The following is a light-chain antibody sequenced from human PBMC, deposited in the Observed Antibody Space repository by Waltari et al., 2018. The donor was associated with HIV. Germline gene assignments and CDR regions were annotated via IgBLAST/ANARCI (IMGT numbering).Light chain of an antibody. CDR2: GNS. J-gene: IGLJ1*01. CDR1: SSNTGAGYN. V-gene: IGLV1-40*01. CDR3: QSYDSSLSGYV. Sequence: QSVLTQPPSVSGAPGQRVTISCTGSSSNTGAGYNVHRYQQLPGTAPKLLIYGNSNRPSGVPDRFSGSKSGTSASLAITGLQAEDEADYYCQSYDSSLSGYVFGTGTKVTVL.